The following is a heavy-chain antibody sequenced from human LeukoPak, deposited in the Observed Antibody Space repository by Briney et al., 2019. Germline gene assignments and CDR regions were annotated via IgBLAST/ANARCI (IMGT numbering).Heavy chain of an antibody. Sequence: GGSLRLSCAASGFTFSSYAMHWVRQAPGKGLEWVAVISYDGSNKYYADSVKGRFTISRDNSKNTLYLQMNSLRAEDTTVYYCARVGKEYSSSSKGGYFDYWGQGTLVTVSS. CDR3: ARVGKEYSSSSKGGYFDY. CDR1: GFTFSSYA. V-gene: IGHV3-30-3*01. D-gene: IGHD6-6*01. CDR2: ISYDGSNK. J-gene: IGHJ4*02.